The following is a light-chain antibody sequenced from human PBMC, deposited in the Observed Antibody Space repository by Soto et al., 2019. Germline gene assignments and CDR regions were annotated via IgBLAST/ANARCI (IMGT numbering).Light chain of an antibody. V-gene: IGKV3-15*01. CDR2: GAS. CDR1: QTILSN. CDR3: HQYGSSPT. J-gene: IGKJ5*01. Sequence: EIVLTQSPATLSVSPGERITLPCRASQTILSNLAWYQQKPGQAPRLLIYGASTRATGIPARFSGSGSGTEFTLTISRLEPEDFAVYYCHQYGSSPTFGQGTRLEIK.